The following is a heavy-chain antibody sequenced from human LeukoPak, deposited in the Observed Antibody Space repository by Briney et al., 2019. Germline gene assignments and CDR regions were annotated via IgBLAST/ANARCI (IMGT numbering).Heavy chain of an antibody. Sequence: ASVKVSCKASGYTFTGYYMHWVRQAPGQGLEWMGWINPNSGGTNYAQKFQGRVTMTRDTSISTAYMELSRLRSDDTAVYYCARDREGSGWLGYYYYMDVWGKGTTVTISS. CDR1: GYTFTGYY. J-gene: IGHJ6*03. CDR2: INPNSGGT. CDR3: ARDREGSGWLGYYYYMDV. V-gene: IGHV1-2*02. D-gene: IGHD6-19*01.